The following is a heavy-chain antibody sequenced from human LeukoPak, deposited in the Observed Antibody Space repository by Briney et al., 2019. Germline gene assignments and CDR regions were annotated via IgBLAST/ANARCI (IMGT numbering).Heavy chain of an antibody. CDR1: GGSISSSSYY. Sequence: SETLSLTCTVSGGSISSSSYYWSWIRQPPGKGLEWIGYIYSSGSTNYNPSLKSRVTISVDTSKNQFSLKLSSVTAADTAVYYCARISGSSGYSYGADYWGQGTLVTVSS. J-gene: IGHJ4*02. V-gene: IGHV4-61*01. CDR2: IYSSGST. D-gene: IGHD5-18*01. CDR3: ARISGSSGYSYGADY.